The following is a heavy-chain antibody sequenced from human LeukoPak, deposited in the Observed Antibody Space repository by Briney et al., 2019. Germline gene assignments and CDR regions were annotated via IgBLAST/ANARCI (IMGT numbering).Heavy chain of an antibody. V-gene: IGHV5-51*01. Sequence: GESLKISCKGSGYSFTSYWIGWVRQPPGKGLEWMGIIYPGDSDTRYSPSFQGQVTISVDKSISNAYLQWNTLKASDTAMYYCARTDGSGSTLSFDMWGQGTMVTVSS. CDR3: ARTDGSGSTLSFDM. J-gene: IGHJ3*02. D-gene: IGHD3-22*01. CDR2: IYPGDSDT. CDR1: GYSFTSYW.